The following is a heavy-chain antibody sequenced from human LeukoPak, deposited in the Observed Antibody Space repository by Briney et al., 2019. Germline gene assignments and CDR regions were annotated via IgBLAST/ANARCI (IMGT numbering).Heavy chain of an antibody. Sequence: SETLSLTCTVSGDTITSTSDYWGWIRHPPGKGLEWIGRIYHSESTYYNPSLRSRVTISADASQNQFSLKLSAVTAADTAVYFCARQVIAVLGEVYNYLDYWGQGALATVSS. J-gene: IGHJ4*02. D-gene: IGHD2-21*01. CDR1: GDTITSTSDY. CDR2: IYHSEST. V-gene: IGHV4-39*01. CDR3: ARQVIAVLGEVYNYLDY.